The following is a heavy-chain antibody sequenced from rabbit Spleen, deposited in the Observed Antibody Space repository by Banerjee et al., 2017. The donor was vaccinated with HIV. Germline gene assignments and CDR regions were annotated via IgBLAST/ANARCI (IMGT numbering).Heavy chain of an antibody. CDR2: IYAGSSGST. CDR1: GFSFSSSDY. CDR3: ARDLDAGAYYFDL. V-gene: IGHV1S40*01. D-gene: IGHD1-1*01. J-gene: IGHJ4*01. Sequence: QSLEESGGDLVKPGASLTLTCTASGFSFSSSDYMCWVRQAPGKGLEWIACIYAGSSGSTYYASWAKGRFTISKTSSTTVTLQMTSLTGADTATYFCARDLDAGAYYFDLWGPGTLVTVS.